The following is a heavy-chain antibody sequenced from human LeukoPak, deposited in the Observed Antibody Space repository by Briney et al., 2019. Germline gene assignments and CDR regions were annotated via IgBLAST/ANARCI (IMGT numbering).Heavy chain of an antibody. CDR1: GYSFTSYW. D-gene: IGHD2-21*01. V-gene: IGHV5-51*07. Sequence: GESLKISCKGSGYSFTSYWIGWVHQMPGKGLEWMGIIYPGDSDTRYSPSFQGQVTISADKSISTAYLQWSSLKASDTAVYYCARPTYSSHDAFDIWGQGTMVTVSS. CDR2: IYPGDSDT. CDR3: ARPTYSSHDAFDI. J-gene: IGHJ3*02.